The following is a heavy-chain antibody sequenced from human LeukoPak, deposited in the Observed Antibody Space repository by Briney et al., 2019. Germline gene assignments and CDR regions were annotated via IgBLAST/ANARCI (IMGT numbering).Heavy chain of an antibody. CDR2: IYYSGST. CDR1: GGSISSYY. V-gene: IGHV4-59*01. Sequence: SETLSLTCTVSGGSISSYYWSWIRQPPGKGLEWIGYIYYSGSTNHNPSLKSRVTISVDTSKNQFSLKLSSVTAADTAVYYCARGEYSSSWYRPYYFDYWGQGTLVTVSS. CDR3: ARGEYSSSWYRPYYFDY. J-gene: IGHJ4*02. D-gene: IGHD6-13*01.